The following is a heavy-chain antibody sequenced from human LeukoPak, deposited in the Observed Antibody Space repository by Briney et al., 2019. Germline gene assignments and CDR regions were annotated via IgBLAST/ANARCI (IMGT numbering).Heavy chain of an antibody. J-gene: IGHJ6*03. CDR2: IIPIFGTA. D-gene: IGHD2-2*01. Sequence: ASVKVSCKASGGTFSSYAISWVRLAPGQGLEWMGGIIPIFGTANYAQKFQGRVTITTDESTSTAYMELSSLRSEDTAVYYCARALIVVPAATHYYYYYYMDVWGKGTTVTVSS. V-gene: IGHV1-69*05. CDR1: GGTFSSYA. CDR3: ARALIVVPAATHYYYYYYMDV.